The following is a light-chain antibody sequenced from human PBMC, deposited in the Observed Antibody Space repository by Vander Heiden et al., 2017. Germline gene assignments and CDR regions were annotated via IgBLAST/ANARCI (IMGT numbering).Light chain of an antibody. V-gene: IGKV1-39*01. Sequence: IQMTQSPSSLSASVGDRVTITCLASQSISSYLNWYQQKPGRVPELLIYVASSLQSGVPSKFSGSGSGTDFTLTISSLQPEDFATYYCQQSYDTPYTFGQGTKLEIK. CDR3: QQSYDTPYT. J-gene: IGKJ2*01. CDR2: VAS. CDR1: QSISSY.